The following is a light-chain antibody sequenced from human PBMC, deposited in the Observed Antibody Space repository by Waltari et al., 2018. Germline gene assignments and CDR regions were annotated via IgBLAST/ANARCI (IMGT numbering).Light chain of an antibody. V-gene: IGLV2-23*02. CDR3: CSYAGSSILV. CDR1: SSDVGSFDT. Sequence: QSALTQPASVSGSPGQSITISCTGTSSDVGSFDTVPWDQQHPGKAPKVMIYEVTKRPSEISNRFSGSKSGNTASLTISGLQAEDEADYYCCSYAGSSILVFGGGTKLTVL. J-gene: IGLJ2*01. CDR2: EVT.